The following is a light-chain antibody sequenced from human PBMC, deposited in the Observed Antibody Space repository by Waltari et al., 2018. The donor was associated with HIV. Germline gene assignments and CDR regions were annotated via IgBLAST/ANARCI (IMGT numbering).Light chain of an antibody. CDR3: CSYADNYPVV. Sequence: QSALTQPRSVSGSPGQSVTISCTGTSSDVGGYNYVSWYQHHPGKAPKFMIYDVNKRPSVVPDRFSGSKSGNTASLTISGLQAEDEADYYCCSYADNYPVVFGGGTKLTVL. J-gene: IGLJ2*01. CDR2: DVN. CDR1: SSDVGGYNY. V-gene: IGLV2-11*01.